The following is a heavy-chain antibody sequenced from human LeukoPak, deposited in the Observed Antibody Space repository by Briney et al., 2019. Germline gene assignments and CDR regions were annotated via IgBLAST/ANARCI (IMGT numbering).Heavy chain of an antibody. Sequence: GGSLRLSCAASGFTFSDYYMSWIRHAPGEGLEWVSYISSSGSTIYYADCVEGRFTISRHNAKNSLYLQMISLRAEDTAVYYGARSYSRKQQLVPGSWGQGTLVTVSS. CDR2: ISSSGSTI. D-gene: IGHD6-13*01. V-gene: IGHV3-11*04. J-gene: IGHJ4*02. CDR3: ARSYSRKQQLVPGS. CDR1: GFTFSDYY.